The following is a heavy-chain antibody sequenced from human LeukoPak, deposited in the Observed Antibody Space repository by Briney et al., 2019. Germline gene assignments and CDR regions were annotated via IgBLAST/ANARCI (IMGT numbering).Heavy chain of an antibody. Sequence: SETLSLTCTVSGGSISSYYWSWIRQPPGKGLEWIGYIYYSGSTNYNPSLKSRVTISVDTSKNQFSLKLSSVTAADTAVYYCARGRGDGYNSRDFDYWGQGTLVTVSS. D-gene: IGHD5-24*01. CDR3: ARGRGDGYNSRDFDY. J-gene: IGHJ4*02. V-gene: IGHV4-59*01. CDR2: IYYSGST. CDR1: GGSISSYY.